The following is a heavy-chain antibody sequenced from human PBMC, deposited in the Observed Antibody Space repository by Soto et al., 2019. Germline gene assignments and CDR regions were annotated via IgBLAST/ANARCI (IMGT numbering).Heavy chain of an antibody. CDR3: AREDTIFGVVIGWFDP. Sequence: GGSLRLSCAASGFTFSTYAMHWVRQAPGKGLEWVAVISYDGSKKYYADSVKGRFTISRDNSKNTLYLQMNSLRTEDTAVYYCAREDTIFGVVIGWFDPWGQGTLVTVSS. D-gene: IGHD3-3*01. J-gene: IGHJ5*02. V-gene: IGHV3-30-3*01. CDR2: ISYDGSKK. CDR1: GFTFSTYA.